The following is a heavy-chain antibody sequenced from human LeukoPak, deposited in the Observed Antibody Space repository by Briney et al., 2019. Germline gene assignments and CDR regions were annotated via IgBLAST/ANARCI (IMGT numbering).Heavy chain of an antibody. CDR2: INHSGGT. D-gene: IGHD5-18*01. CDR1: GGSFSGYY. CDR3: ARGSGSGYSYGYGY. J-gene: IGHJ4*02. V-gene: IGHV4-34*01. Sequence: SETLSLTCAVYGGSFSGYYWSWIRQPPGKGLEWIGEINHSGGTNYNPSLKSRVTISVDTSKNQFSLKLSSVTAADTAVYYCARGSGSGYSYGYGYWGQGTLVTVSS.